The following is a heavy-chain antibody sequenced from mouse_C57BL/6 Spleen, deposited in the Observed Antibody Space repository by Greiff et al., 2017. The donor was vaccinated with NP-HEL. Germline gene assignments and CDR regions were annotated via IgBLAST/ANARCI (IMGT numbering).Heavy chain of an antibody. CDR3: ARERAGSGVYYFDY. V-gene: IGHV1-55*01. CDR2: IYPGSGST. J-gene: IGHJ2*01. Sequence: QVQLQQPGAELVKPGASVKMSCKASGYTFTSYWITWVKQRPGQGLEWIGDIYPGSGSTNYNEKFKSKATLTVDTSSSTAYMQLSSLTSEDSAVYYCARERAGSGVYYFDYWGQGTTLTVSS. D-gene: IGHD3-3*01. CDR1: GYTFTSYW.